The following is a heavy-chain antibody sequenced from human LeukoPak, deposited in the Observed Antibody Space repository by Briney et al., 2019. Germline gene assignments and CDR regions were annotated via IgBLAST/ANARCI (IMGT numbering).Heavy chain of an antibody. Sequence: GASVKVSCKASGGTFSSYAISWVRQAPGQGLEWMGGIIPIFGTANYAQKFQGRVTITTDESTSTAYMELSSLRPEDTAVYYCARVAGYSSSSLPGPFLVAKPLYYMDVWGKGTTVTVSS. V-gene: IGHV1-69*05. CDR3: ARVAGYSSSSLPGPFLVAKPLYYMDV. J-gene: IGHJ6*03. CDR2: IIPIFGTA. D-gene: IGHD6-6*01. CDR1: GGTFSSYA.